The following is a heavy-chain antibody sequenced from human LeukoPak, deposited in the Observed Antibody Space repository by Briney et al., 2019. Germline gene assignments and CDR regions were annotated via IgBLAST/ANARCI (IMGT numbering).Heavy chain of an antibody. D-gene: IGHD3-9*01. CDR3: TRNREILTGYFDFDY. Sequence: ASVKVSRKASGYTFTNYAMHWVRQAPGQGLEWMGWINTNTWIPTYAQGFTGRFVFSLDTSVSTAYLQISSLKAEDTAVYYCTRNREILTGYFDFDYWGQGTLVTVSS. CDR1: GYTFTNYA. J-gene: IGHJ4*02. CDR2: INTNTWIP. V-gene: IGHV7-4-1*02.